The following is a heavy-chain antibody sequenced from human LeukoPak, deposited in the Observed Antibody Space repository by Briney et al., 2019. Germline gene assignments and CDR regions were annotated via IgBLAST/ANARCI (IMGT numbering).Heavy chain of an antibody. CDR3: ARGSPPYSSSWYYFDY. CDR1: GGSISSYY. CDR2: IYYSGST. J-gene: IGHJ4*02. D-gene: IGHD6-13*01. Sequence: SETLSLTCTVSGGSISSYYWSWIRQPPGKGLEWIGYIYYSGSTNYNPSLKSRVTISVDTSKNQFSLKLSSVTAADTAVYYCARGSPPYSSSWYYFDYWGQGTLVTVSS. V-gene: IGHV4-59*01.